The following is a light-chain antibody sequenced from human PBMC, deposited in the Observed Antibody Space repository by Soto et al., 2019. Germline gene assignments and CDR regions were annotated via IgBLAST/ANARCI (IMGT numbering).Light chain of an antibody. CDR2: ATS. V-gene: IGKV3-20*01. J-gene: IGKJ2*03. CDR1: QSVSSLY. Sequence: EIVLTQSPGTLSLSPGESVTLSCRASQSVSSLYLAWYQQKPGQAPRLLIYATSSRATGIPDRFIGSGSGTDFILTIGRLEPEDFAVYYCQQYGNSPRYSFGQGTRLEVK. CDR3: QQYGNSPRYS.